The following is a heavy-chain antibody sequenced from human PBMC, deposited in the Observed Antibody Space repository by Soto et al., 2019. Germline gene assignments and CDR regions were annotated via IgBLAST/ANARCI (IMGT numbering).Heavy chain of an antibody. V-gene: IGHV6-1*01. Sequence: SETLSLTCAIPGDGVSSNSAAWNWIRQSPSRGLEWLGRTYYRSKWYNDYAVSVKSRITIKPDTSKNQFSLQMNSVTPEDSAVYYCARARGGYCSGGSCNYAFDIWCQGTMVTVSS. CDR2: TYYRSKWYN. CDR3: ARARGGYCSGGSCNYAFDI. CDR1: GDGVSSNSAA. J-gene: IGHJ3*02. D-gene: IGHD2-15*01.